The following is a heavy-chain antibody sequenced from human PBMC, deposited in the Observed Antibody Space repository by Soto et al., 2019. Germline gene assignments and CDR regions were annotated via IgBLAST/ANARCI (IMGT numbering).Heavy chain of an antibody. V-gene: IGHV3-13*04. D-gene: IGHD4-17*01. J-gene: IGHJ4*02. Sequence: PGGSLRLSCAASGFTFSSYDMHWVRQATGKGLEWVSAIGTAGDTYYPGSVKGRFTISRENAKNSLYLQMNSLRAGDTAVYYCARTRADYGDSSYDYWGPGTLVTVSS. CDR1: GFTFSSYD. CDR2: IGTAGDT. CDR3: ARTRADYGDSSYDY.